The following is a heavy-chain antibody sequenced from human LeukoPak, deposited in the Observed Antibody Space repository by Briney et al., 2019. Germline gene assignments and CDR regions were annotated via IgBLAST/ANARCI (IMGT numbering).Heavy chain of an antibody. D-gene: IGHD3-22*01. CDR2: IKQDGSKK. CDR3: AKSEDYYDSSGYPYYFDY. CDR1: GFPFSSYW. J-gene: IGHJ4*02. Sequence: GGSLRLSCVASGFPFSSYWMTWVRQAPGKGLEWVANIKQDGSKKSYVDSVKGRFTISRDNAKNSLYLQMNSLRAEDTALYYCAKSEDYYDSSGYPYYFDYWGQGTLVTVSS. V-gene: IGHV3-7*03.